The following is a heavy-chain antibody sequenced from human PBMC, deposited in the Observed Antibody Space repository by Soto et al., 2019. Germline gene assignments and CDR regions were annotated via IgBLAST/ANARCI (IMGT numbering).Heavy chain of an antibody. D-gene: IGHD2-15*01. CDR1: GYTFISHG. CDR3: ARVSSSIVVVPDYGMDV. Sequence: QVQLVQSGVEVKKPGASVTVSCKASGYTFISHGISWVRQAPGQGREWMGWISGKNGNTNYAQKLQGRVTLTTDTATSTAYMELRSLRSDDTAVYYCARVSSSIVVVPDYGMDVWGQGTTVTVSS. J-gene: IGHJ6*02. CDR2: ISGKNGNT. V-gene: IGHV1-18*04.